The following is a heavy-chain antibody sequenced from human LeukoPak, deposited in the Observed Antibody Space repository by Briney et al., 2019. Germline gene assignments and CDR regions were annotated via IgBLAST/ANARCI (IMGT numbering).Heavy chain of an antibody. D-gene: IGHD1-26*01. V-gene: IGHV1-46*01. CDR3: ARVSVGATYFRAFDI. CDR1: GYTFTSYY. J-gene: IGHJ3*02. Sequence: ASVKVSCKASGYTFTSYYMHWVRQAPGQGLEWMGIINPSGGSPSYAQKIQGRVTMTRDTSTSTVYMELSSLRSEDTAVYYCARVSVGATYFRAFDIWGQGTMVTVSS. CDR2: INPSGGSP.